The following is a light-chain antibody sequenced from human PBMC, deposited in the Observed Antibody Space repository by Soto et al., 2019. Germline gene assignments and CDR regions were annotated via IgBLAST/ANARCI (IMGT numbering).Light chain of an antibody. CDR3: QQYNIIEDT. Sequence: DIHMTQSPSTLSASVGDRVTITCRASQSISSWLAWYQQKPGKAPKLLIYKASSLESGVPSRFSGSGSGTEFTLTISSLQPDDFATYYCQQYNIIEDTFGQGTKVEIK. CDR2: KAS. J-gene: IGKJ1*01. CDR1: QSISSW. V-gene: IGKV1-5*03.